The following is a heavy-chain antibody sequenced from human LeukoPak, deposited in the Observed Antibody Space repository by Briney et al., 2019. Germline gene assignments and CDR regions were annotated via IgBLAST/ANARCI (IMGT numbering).Heavy chain of an antibody. Sequence: GSLRLSCVASGFTFSSYWMSWVRQAPGKGLEWVANIKQDGREKYYVDSVKGRFTISRDNAKKSLYLEMNSLRAEDKAVYYCARDLRYFDWLPDYYYYYGMDVWGQGTTVTVSS. D-gene: IGHD3-9*01. J-gene: IGHJ6*02. CDR1: GFTFSSYW. V-gene: IGHV3-7*03. CDR2: IKQDGREK. CDR3: ARDLRYFDWLPDYYYYYGMDV.